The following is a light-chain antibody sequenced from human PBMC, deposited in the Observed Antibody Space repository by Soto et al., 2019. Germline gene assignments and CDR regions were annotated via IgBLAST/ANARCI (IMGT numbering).Light chain of an antibody. CDR3: QQRSNWTYT. CDR1: QSVSSY. CDR2: DAS. V-gene: IGKV3-11*01. J-gene: IGKJ2*01. Sequence: EIVLTQSPATLSLSPGERATLSCRASQSVSSYLAWYQQKPGQAPRLLIYDASNRATGIPARFSGSGSGTDFTLTISSLEPEDFAVYYCQQRSNWTYTFGQGTTLEIK.